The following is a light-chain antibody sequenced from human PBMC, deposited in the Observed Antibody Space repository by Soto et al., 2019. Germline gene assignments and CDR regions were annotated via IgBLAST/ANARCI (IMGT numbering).Light chain of an antibody. J-gene: IGKJ1*01. Sequence: EIVLTQSPATLSLSPGERATLSCRASQSVSSYLAWYQQKPGQAPRLLIYDASNRATGIPARFSGSGSGTDFTFIISSLESVDFTVYYCQQRSYWPRTFGQGTKVEIK. V-gene: IGKV3-11*01. CDR2: DAS. CDR1: QSVSSY. CDR3: QQRSYWPRT.